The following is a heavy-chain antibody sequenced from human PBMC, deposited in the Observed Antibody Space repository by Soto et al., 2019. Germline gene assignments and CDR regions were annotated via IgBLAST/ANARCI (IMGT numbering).Heavy chain of an antibody. CDR3: ARGRYGDY. J-gene: IGHJ4*02. V-gene: IGHV1-18*01. CDR1: GYTFTSYG. D-gene: IGHD1-1*01. Sequence: QVHLVQSGAEVKKPGASVKVSCKASGYTFTSYGITWVRQAPGQGLEWMGWISAHNGNTDYAQKLQGRVIVTRDTYTSTAYMELRSLISDDTAVDYCARGRYGDYWGQGALVTVSS. CDR2: ISAHNGNT.